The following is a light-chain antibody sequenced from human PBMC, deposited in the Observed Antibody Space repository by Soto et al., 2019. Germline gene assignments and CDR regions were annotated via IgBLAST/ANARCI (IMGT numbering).Light chain of an antibody. Sequence: QSALTQPASVSGSPGQSITISCTGTSSDVGGYNYVSWYQQHPGQAPKLMIYEVSNRPSGVSNRFSGSKSGHTASLTISGLQAEDEADYYCSSYPSSSRVVFGGGTKVTVL. V-gene: IGLV2-14*01. CDR3: SSYPSSSRVV. CDR1: SSDVGGYNY. J-gene: IGLJ2*01. CDR2: EVS.